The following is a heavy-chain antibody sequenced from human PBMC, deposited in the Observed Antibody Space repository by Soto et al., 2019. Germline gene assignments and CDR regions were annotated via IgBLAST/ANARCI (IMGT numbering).Heavy chain of an antibody. CDR2: ISGSGGST. J-gene: IGHJ6*02. D-gene: IGHD4-4*01. CDR3: AKDPTNYSNLHYYYYGMDV. V-gene: IGHV3-23*01. Sequence: ATGKGLEWVSAISGSGGSTYYADSVRGRFTISRDNSKNTLCLEMNSVRAEDTAVYYGAKDPTNYSNLHYYYYGMDVWGQGTTVTVSS.